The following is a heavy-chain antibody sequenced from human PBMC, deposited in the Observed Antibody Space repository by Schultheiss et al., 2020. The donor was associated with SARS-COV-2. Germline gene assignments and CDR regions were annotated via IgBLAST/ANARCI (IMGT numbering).Heavy chain of an antibody. CDR2: ISGSGGST. Sequence: GGSLRLSCAASGFTVSSNYMSWVRQAPGKGLEWVSAISGSGGSTYYADSVKGRFTISRDNSKNTLYLQMNSLRAEDTAVYYCVVDIVATRGYYYYMGVWGKGTTVTVSS. CDR3: VVDIVATRGYYYYMGV. CDR1: GFTVSSNY. V-gene: IGHV3-23*01. D-gene: IGHD5-12*01. J-gene: IGHJ6*03.